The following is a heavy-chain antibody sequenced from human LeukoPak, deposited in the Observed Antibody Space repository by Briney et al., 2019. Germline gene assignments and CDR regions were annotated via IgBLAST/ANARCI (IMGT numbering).Heavy chain of an antibody. CDR3: AREGSGWYKRFDP. CDR2: ISVYNGHT. J-gene: IGHJ5*02. Sequence: ASVKVSCKASAYTFTSYGISWVRQAPGQGLEWMGWISVYNGHTNYAQNLQGRVTMTTDTSTSTAYMELRSLRSDDTAVYYCAREGSGWYKRFDPWGQGTLVTVSS. D-gene: IGHD6-19*01. V-gene: IGHV1-18*01. CDR1: AYTFTSYG.